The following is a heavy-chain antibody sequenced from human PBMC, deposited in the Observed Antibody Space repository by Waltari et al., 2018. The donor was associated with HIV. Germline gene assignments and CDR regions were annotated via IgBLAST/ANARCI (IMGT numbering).Heavy chain of an antibody. CDR1: GYTFTSYG. CDR2: IRDKNGNT. CDR3: ARVGRGDQYDFWSPSMTGGGDY. J-gene: IGHJ4*02. Sequence: QVQLVQSGSEVKKPGASVKVSCKTSGYTFTSYGISWVRQAPGQGLDWVGWIRDKNGNTRFAQKYQDRVTMTTDMSTSTAYMQLRSLRSDDTAVYYCARVGRGDQYDFWSPSMTGGGDYWGQGTLVTVSS. D-gene: IGHD3-3*01. V-gene: IGHV1-18*01.